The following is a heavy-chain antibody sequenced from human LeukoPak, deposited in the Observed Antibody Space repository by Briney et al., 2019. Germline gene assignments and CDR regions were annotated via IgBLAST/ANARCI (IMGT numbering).Heavy chain of an antibody. J-gene: IGHJ4*02. CDR2: IYPGDSDT. CDR3: ASFEGIAARPYY. Sequence: GESLKISCQGSGYSFTNYWIGLVRQMPGKGLGWMGIIYPGDSDTRYSPSFQGQVTISADKSISTAYLQWSSLKASGTAMYYCASFEGIAARPYYWGQGTLVTVSS. CDR1: GYSFTNYW. V-gene: IGHV5-51*01. D-gene: IGHD6-6*01.